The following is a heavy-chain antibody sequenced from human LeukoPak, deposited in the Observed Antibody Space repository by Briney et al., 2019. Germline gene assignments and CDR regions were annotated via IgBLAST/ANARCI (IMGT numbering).Heavy chain of an antibody. V-gene: IGHV3-30*18. CDR3: AKSESDIVVVPADLDY. J-gene: IGHJ4*02. D-gene: IGHD2-2*01. Sequence: GGSLRLSCAASGFTFSNYGMPWVRQVPGKGLEWVALISYGGNNEYYARSVKGRFTISRDNSKNTLYLQMNSLRAEDTAVYYCAKSESDIVVVPADLDYWGQGTLVTVSS. CDR1: GFTFSNYG. CDR2: ISYGGNNE.